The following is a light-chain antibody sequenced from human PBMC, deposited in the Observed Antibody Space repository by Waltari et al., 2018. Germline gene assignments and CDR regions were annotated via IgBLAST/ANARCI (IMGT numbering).Light chain of an antibody. CDR3: QHYVRLPAT. J-gene: IGKJ1*01. CDR2: GAS. V-gene: IGKV3-20*01. CDR1: QSVSRS. Sequence: IVLTQSPGTLSLSPGETATLSCRASQSVSRSLAWYQQKPGQAPELLIYGASTSATGIHDRFTGSGSGTDFSLTISSLEPKDFAMYFCQHYVRLPATFGQGTKVEIK.